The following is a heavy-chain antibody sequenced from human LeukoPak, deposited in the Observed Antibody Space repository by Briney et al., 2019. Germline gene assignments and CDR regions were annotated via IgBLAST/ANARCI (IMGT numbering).Heavy chain of an antibody. CDR1: GFTFSPYP. CDR3: VRGDRNSYFGY. D-gene: IGHD4-23*01. V-gene: IGHV3-30*04. Sequence: PGGSLRLSCGASGFTFSPYPMHWVRQAPGKGLEWVAVISYDGTNKFYADSVKGRFSISRDNSKNTLYLQMNSLRADDTAVFYCVRGDRNSYFGYWGQGTLVTVSS. J-gene: IGHJ4*02. CDR2: ISYDGTNK.